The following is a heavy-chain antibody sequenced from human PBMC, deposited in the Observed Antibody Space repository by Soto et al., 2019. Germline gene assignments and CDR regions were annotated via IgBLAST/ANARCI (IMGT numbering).Heavy chain of an antibody. CDR2: IIPIFGTA. CDR3: ARGGWSRGYSYGNIDY. Sequence: QVQLVQSGAEVKKPGSSVKVSCKASGGTFSSYAISWVRQAPGQGLEWMGGIIPIFGTANYAQKFQGRVTITADESTSTADMELSSLRSEDTAVYYCARGGWSRGYSYGNIDYWGQGTLVTVSS. CDR1: GGTFSSYA. V-gene: IGHV1-69*12. J-gene: IGHJ4*02. D-gene: IGHD5-18*01.